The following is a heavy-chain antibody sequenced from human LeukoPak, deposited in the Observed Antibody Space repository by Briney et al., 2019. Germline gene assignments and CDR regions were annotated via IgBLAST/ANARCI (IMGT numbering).Heavy chain of an antibody. J-gene: IGHJ4*02. CDR1: GGTFSSYA. Sequence: PEASVKVSCTASGGTFSSYAISWVRQAPGQGLEWMGWISGYSGNTNYAQKLQGRVTMATDTSTSTAYMELRSLRSDDTAVYYCARDYYGSARNFDYWGQGTLVTVSS. V-gene: IGHV1-18*01. CDR3: ARDYYGSARNFDY. D-gene: IGHD3-10*01. CDR2: ISGYSGNT.